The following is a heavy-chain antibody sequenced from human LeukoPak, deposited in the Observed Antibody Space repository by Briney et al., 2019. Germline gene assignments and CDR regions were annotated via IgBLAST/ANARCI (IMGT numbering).Heavy chain of an antibody. CDR1: GLTFSSYR. CDR2: ISNNGDNK. J-gene: IGHJ5*02. CDR3: AREQMRYDYVWGSYRSYNWFDP. V-gene: IGHV3-30*03. D-gene: IGHD3-16*02. Sequence: PGGSLRLSCAASGLTFSSYRMNWVRQAPGKGLECVAAISNNGDNKYSADSVKGRFTVSRDNSNNTLYLQMNSLRAEDTAVYYCAREQMRYDYVWGSYRSYNWFDPWGQGTLVTVSS.